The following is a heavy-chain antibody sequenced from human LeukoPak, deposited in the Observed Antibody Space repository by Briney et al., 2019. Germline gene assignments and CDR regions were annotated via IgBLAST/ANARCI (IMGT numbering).Heavy chain of an antibody. V-gene: IGHV1-18*01. CDR3: ARDIRLRYSSGWYGSFDP. J-gene: IGHJ5*02. CDR1: GYSFTTYG. CDR2: ISTYSGNT. Sequence: GASVKVSCKASGYSFTTYGITWARQAPGQGLEWMGWISTYSGNTNYAQKLQGRVTMTTDTSTSTAYMELRSLRSDDTAVYYCARDIRLRYSSGWYGSFDPWGQGTLVTVSS. D-gene: IGHD6-19*01.